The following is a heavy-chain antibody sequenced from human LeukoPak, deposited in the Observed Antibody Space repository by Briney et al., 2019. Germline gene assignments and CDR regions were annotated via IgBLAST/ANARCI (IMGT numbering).Heavy chain of an antibody. CDR1: GFTFSSYA. V-gene: IGHV3-23*01. Sequence: GGSLRLSCAASGFTFSSYAMSWVRQAPGKGLEWVSAISGSGGSTYYADSVKGRFTISRDNSKNTLYLQMNRLRAEDTAVYYCAKVGAKEIVATYWGQGTLVTVSS. J-gene: IGHJ4*02. CDR2: ISGSGGST. CDR3: AKVGAKEIVATY. D-gene: IGHD5-12*01.